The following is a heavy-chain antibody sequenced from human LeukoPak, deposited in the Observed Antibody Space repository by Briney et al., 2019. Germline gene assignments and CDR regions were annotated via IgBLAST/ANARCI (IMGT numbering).Heavy chain of an antibody. J-gene: IGHJ3*02. D-gene: IGHD5-24*01. CDR3: AKDFPRDGYALDHDAFDI. CDR2: IWYDGSNK. V-gene: IGHV3-33*06. CDR1: GFTFSSYG. Sequence: GRSLRLSCAASGFTFSSYGMHWVRQAPGKGLEWVAVIWYDGSNKYYADSVKGRFTISRDNSKNTLYLQMNSLRAEDTAVYYCAKDFPRDGYALDHDAFDIWGQGTMVTVSS.